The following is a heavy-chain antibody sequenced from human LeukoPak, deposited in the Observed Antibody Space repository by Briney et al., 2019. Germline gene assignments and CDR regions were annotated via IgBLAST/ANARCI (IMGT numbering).Heavy chain of an antibody. CDR1: GYSFIDYY. J-gene: IGHJ4*01. D-gene: IGHD4-23*01. CDR2: INPHSGDT. V-gene: IGHV1-2*02. CDR3: ARGEGLSRWFDD. Sequence: ASVKVSCKTSGYSFIDYYMHWVRQAPGQGLEWMGWINPHSGDTNYAQKFQGRVTMTRDTSISTAYMEVSTLTSDDTAVYYCARGEGLSRWFDDWGQGTLVTVSS.